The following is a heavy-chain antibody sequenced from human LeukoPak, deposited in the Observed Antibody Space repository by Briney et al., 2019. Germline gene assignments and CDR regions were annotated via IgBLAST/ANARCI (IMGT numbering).Heavy chain of an antibody. CDR3: ARHAFPLPAALDY. CDR2: IYYSGST. CDR1: GGSISSSNYY. V-gene: IGHV4-39*01. Sequence: SETLSLTCTVSGGSISSSNYYWGWIRQPPGTGLEWIGSIYYSGSTYYNPSLKSRVAISVDTSKNQFSLKLSSVTAADTAIYYCARHAFPLPAALDYWGQGTLVTVSS. J-gene: IGHJ4*02. D-gene: IGHD6-13*01.